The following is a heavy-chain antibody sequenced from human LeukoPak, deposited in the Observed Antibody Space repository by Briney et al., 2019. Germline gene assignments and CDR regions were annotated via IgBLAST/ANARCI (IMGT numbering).Heavy chain of an antibody. CDR1: GFTFSSYG. CDR3: AGQGRIVGATCAFDI. Sequence: PGGSLRLSCAASGFTFSSYGMHWVRQAPGKGLEWVAFIRYDGSNKYYADSVEGRFTISRDNSKNTLYPQMTSLRAEDTAVYYCAGQGRIVGATCAFDIWGQGTMVTVSS. CDR2: IRYDGSNK. D-gene: IGHD1-26*01. J-gene: IGHJ3*02. V-gene: IGHV3-30*02.